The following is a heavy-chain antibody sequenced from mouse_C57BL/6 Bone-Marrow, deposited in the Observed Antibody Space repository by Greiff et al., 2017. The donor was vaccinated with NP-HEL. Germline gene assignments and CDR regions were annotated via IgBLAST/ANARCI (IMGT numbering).Heavy chain of an antibody. CDR1: GYTFTSYW. D-gene: IGHD1-1*02. J-gene: IGHJ3*01. CDR2: IHPNRGST. CDR3: ARKAGAWFAY. V-gene: IGHV1-64*01. Sequence: QVQLQQPGAELVKPGASVKLSCKASGYTFTSYWMHWVKQRPGQGLEWIGMIHPNRGSTNYNEKFKSKATLTVDKSSSTAYMQLSSLTSEDSAVYYCARKAGAWFAYWGQGTLVTVSA.